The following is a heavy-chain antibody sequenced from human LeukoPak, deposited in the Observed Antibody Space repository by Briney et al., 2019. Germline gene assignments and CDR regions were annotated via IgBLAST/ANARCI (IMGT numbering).Heavy chain of an antibody. D-gene: IGHD3-16*01. Sequence: GGSLRLSCAASVFTFSSYLMRWVRQAPWEGLEWVSAISGSGGTTSYADSVKGRFTISRDNSKNTLFLQMNSLRAEDTAVYYCSRWGDSWGQGTLVTVS. CDR3: SRWGDS. V-gene: IGHV3-23*01. CDR2: ISGSGGTT. CDR1: VFTFSSYL. J-gene: IGHJ4*02.